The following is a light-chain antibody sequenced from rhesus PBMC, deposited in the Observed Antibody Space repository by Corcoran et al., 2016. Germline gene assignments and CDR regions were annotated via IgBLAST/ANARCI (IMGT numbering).Light chain of an antibody. CDR3: QQYSSRPLT. CDR1: QGISSW. V-gene: IGKV1-22*01. CDR2: KES. Sequence: DIQMTQSPSSLSASVGDTVNITCRAIQGISSWFAWYQPQPGKDPTLLIYKESSLQSGVPSRFRGRGSGTDFTLTISRLQSEDFATYYCQQYSSRPLTFGGGTKVELK. J-gene: IGKJ4*01.